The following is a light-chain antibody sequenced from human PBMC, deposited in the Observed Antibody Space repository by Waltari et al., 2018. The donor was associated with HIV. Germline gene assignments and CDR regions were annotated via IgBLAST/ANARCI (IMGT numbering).Light chain of an antibody. CDR2: YAS. J-gene: IGKJ1*01. CDR1: QSVGSN. CDR3: QQYNNWPPWT. V-gene: IGKV3-15*01. Sequence: EIVMTQSPATLSVSPGERATLSCRASQSVGSNLAWYRQKPGQAPRLLIYYASTRATGIPARFSGNGSGTEFTLTISSLLSEDFAVYYCQQYNNWPPWTFGQGTKEEIK.